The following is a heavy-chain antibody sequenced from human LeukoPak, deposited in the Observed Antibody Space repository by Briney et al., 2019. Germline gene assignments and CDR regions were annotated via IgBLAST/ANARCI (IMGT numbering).Heavy chain of an antibody. CDR2: ISGSGGST. CDR1: GFTFSSYA. CDR3: AKDRENYSSSWYNTFYYYYGMDV. D-gene: IGHD6-13*01. J-gene: IGHJ6*02. Sequence: GGSLRLSCAASGFTFSSYAMSWVRQAPGKGLEWVSAISGSGGSTYYADSVKGRFTISRDNSKNTLYLQMNSLRAEDTAVYYCAKDRENYSSSWYNTFYYYYGMDVWGQGTTVTVSS. V-gene: IGHV3-23*01.